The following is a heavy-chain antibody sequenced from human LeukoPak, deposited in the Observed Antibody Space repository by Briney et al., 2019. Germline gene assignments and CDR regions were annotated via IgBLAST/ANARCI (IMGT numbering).Heavy chain of an antibody. CDR1: GGSISSYY. CDR3: ARLRVVPAAIYYYYYGMDV. D-gene: IGHD2-2*01. J-gene: IGHJ6*02. V-gene: IGHV4-59*08. CDR2: IYYSGST. Sequence: SETLSLTCTASGGSISSYYWSWIRQPPGKGLEWIGYIYYSGSTNYNPSLKSRVTISVDTSKNQFSLKLSSVTAADTAVYYCARLRVVPAAIYYYYYGMDVWGQGTTVTVSS.